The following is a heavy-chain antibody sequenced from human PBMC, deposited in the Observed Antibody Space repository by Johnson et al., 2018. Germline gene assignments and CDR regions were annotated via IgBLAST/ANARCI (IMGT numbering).Heavy chain of an antibody. CDR2: IYPGDSDT. J-gene: IGHJ1*01. V-gene: IGHV5-51*01. CDR3: ARPPVGRGYRIEYFQH. Sequence: VQLVQSGAEVKKPGESLKISCKGSGYSFTSYWIGWVRQMPGKGLEWMGIIYPGDSDTRYSPSFQGQVTISADKSISTAYLKWSSLKASDTAMYYCARPPVGRGYRIEYFQHWGQGTLVTVSS. D-gene: IGHD3-22*01. CDR1: GYSFTSYW.